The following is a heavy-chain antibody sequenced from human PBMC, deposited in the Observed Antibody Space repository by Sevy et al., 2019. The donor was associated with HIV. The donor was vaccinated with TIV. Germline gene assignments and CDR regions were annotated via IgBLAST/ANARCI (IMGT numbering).Heavy chain of an antibody. CDR2: INWNSGRT. CDR1: GFTFDDFA. D-gene: IGHD6-13*01. V-gene: IGHV3-9*01. J-gene: IGHJ2*01. Sequence: GGSLRLSCAASGFTFDDFAMHWVRQSPGKGLEWVSGINWNSGRTEYADSVKGRFTISRHNTKDSLYLQMHSLRHEDTAFYYCAKDRAASGLSWYFDLWGRGTLVTVS. CDR3: AKDRAASGLSWYFDL.